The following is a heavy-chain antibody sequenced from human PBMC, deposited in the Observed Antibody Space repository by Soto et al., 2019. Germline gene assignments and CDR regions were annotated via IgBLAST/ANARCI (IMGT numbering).Heavy chain of an antibody. Sequence: PSETLSLTCTVSGGSMRSYYWSWIRQPAGKGLEWIGYIYFSGGAKYKPSLKSRATISVDTSRNQFSLKLSSVTAADTAVYYCARGPTAISGWFDPWGQGTLVTVSS. D-gene: IGHD2-2*01. CDR1: GGSMRSYY. V-gene: IGHV4-59*01. CDR2: IYFSGGA. CDR3: ARGPTAISGWFDP. J-gene: IGHJ5*02.